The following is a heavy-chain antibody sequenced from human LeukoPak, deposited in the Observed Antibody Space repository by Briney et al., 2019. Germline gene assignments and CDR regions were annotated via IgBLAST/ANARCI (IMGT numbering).Heavy chain of an antibody. J-gene: IGHJ4*02. CDR3: ARHGGYRSSAAY. CDR1: GGSISGYY. Sequence: SETLSLTRTVSGGSISGYYWSWIRQPPGKGLEWIGYIYTTGTTNYNPSLKSRVTISVDTSKNQFSLKLNSVTAADTAVYYCARHGGYRSSAAYWGQGALVTVSS. CDR2: IYTTGTT. V-gene: IGHV4-4*09. D-gene: IGHD5-12*01.